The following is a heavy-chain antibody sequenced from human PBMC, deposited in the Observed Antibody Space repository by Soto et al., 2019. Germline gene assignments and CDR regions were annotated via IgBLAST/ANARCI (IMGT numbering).Heavy chain of an antibody. CDR2: IKQDGSEK. V-gene: IGHV3-7*03. D-gene: IGHD6-6*01. CDR1: GFTFSSYS. Sequence: PGGSLTLSCAAGGFTFSSYSMSWVRQAPGKRLEWVANIKQDGSEKYYVDSVKGRFTISRDNAKNSLYLQMNSLRAEDTAVYYCARDLIAARPNYWGQGTLVTVSS. J-gene: IGHJ4*02. CDR3: ARDLIAARPNY.